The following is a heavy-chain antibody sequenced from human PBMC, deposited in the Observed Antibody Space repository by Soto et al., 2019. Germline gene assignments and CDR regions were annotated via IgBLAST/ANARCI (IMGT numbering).Heavy chain of an antibody. J-gene: IGHJ4*02. V-gene: IGHV4-59*01. CDR3: ARDRLRGYDSSGFYS. CDR1: GGTISSWY. Sequence: PSETLSLTCTVSGGTISSWYWSWVRQPPGKGLEWIGWINPSDGNRNFAQKFEDRVTMTTATSTNTVFLELRSLKSDDTAIYYCARDRLRGYDSSGFYSWGQGTMVTVSS. D-gene: IGHD3-22*01. CDR2: INPSDGNR.